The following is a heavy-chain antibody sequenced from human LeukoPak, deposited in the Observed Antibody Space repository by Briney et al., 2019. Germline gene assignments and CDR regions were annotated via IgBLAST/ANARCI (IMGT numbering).Heavy chain of an antibody. D-gene: IGHD1-26*01. Sequence: PGGSLRLSCAASGFTFSTYGMHWVRQAPGKGLEWVAVIWYGGSNKYHADSVKGRFTISRDNSKNTLYLQMNSLRPEDTAVYYCAKRGGSYIGYFDYWGQGTLVTVSS. V-gene: IGHV3-30*02. CDR3: AKRGGSYIGYFDY. CDR1: GFTFSTYG. J-gene: IGHJ4*02. CDR2: IWYGGSNK.